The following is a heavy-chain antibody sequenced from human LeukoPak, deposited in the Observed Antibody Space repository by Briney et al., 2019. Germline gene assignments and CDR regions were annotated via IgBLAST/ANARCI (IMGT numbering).Heavy chain of an antibody. D-gene: IGHD4-11*01. Sequence: NTSETLSLTCTVSGYFVRSDYYWGWIRQPPGKGLEWIGNIYHSGSTYYNPSLKSRVTISVDTSKRQFSLKLSSVTAADTAVYYCARVENDYSFDYWGQGTLVTVSS. CDR2: IYHSGST. V-gene: IGHV4-38-2*02. CDR1: GYFVRSDYY. CDR3: ARVENDYSFDY. J-gene: IGHJ4*02.